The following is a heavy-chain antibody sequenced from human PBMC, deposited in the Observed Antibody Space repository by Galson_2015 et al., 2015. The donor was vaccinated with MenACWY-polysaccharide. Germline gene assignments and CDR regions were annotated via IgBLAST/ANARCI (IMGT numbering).Heavy chain of an antibody. CDR1: GFTFSNYG. Sequence: SLRLSCAASGFTFSNYGMHWVRQAPGKGLEWVAFTSSDGSNKYYVDSVKGRFTISRHNSKNTLYLQMDSLRAEDTAVYYCAKSGGSSSYTYYFEYWGQGALVTVSS. D-gene: IGHD2-2*01. CDR3: AKSGGSSSYTYYFEY. V-gene: IGHV3-30*18. CDR2: TSSDGSNK. J-gene: IGHJ4*02.